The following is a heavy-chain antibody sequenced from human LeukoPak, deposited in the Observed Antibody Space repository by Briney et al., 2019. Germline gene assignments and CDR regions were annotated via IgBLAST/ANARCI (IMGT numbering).Heavy chain of an antibody. D-gene: IGHD3-22*01. CDR2: ISYDGSNK. Sequence: GGSLRLSCAASGFTFSSYGMHWVRQAPGKGLEWVAVISYDGSNKYYADSVKGRFTISRDNSKNTLYLQMNSLRAEDTAVYYCAKGGFYDSSGYYSPDYFDYWGQGTLVTVSS. CDR1: GFTFSSYG. J-gene: IGHJ4*02. CDR3: AKGGFYDSSGYYSPDYFDY. V-gene: IGHV3-30*18.